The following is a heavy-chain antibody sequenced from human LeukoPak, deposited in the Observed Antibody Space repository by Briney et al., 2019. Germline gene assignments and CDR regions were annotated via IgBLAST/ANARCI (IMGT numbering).Heavy chain of an antibody. V-gene: IGHV4-39*07. CDR1: GVSISSSYYY. D-gene: IGHD3-9*01. Sequence: SETLSLTCIVSGVSISSSYYYWGWIRQPPGKGLEWIGSIYYSGSTYYNSSLKSRVTISIDTSKNQFSLKLSSVTAADTAVYYCARDSSILTFDYWGQGTLVTVSS. CDR3: ARDSSILTFDY. J-gene: IGHJ4*02. CDR2: IYYSGST.